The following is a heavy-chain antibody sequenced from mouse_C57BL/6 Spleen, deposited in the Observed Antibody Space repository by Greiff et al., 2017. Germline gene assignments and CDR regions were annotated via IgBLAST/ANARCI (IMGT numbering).Heavy chain of an antibody. D-gene: IGHD2-4*01. CDR2: IDPSDSET. CDR3: ARGHDDYDRAFDY. V-gene: IGHV1-52*01. J-gene: IGHJ2*01. CDR1: GYTFTSYW. Sequence: QVQLQRPGAELVRPGSSVKLSCKASGYTFTSYWMHWVKQRPIQGLEWIGNIDPSDSETHYNQKFKDKATLTVDKSSSTAYMQLSSLTSEDSAVYYCARGHDDYDRAFDYWGQGTTLTVSS.